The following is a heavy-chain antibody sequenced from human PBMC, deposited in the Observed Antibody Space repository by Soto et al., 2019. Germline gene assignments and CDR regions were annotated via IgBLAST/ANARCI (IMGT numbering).Heavy chain of an antibody. CDR3: ARAWFGELLFPLDV. CDR2: IYYSGST. D-gene: IGHD3-10*01. J-gene: IGHJ6*02. CDR1: GGSISSYY. V-gene: IGHV4-59*01. Sequence: SETLSLTCTVSGGSISSYYWSWIRQPPGKGLEWIGYIYYSGSTNYNPSLKSRVTISVDTSKNQFSLKLSSVTAADTAVYYCARAWFGELLFPLDVWGQGTTVTVSS.